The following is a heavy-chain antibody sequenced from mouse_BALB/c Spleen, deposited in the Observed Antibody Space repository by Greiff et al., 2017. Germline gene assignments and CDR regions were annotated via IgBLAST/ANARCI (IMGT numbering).Heavy chain of an antibody. CDR3: ARAFITTVVAPFDY. V-gene: IGHV5-6-5*01. CDR1: GFTFSSYA. CDR2: ISSGGST. D-gene: IGHD1-1*01. Sequence: EVKVVESGGGLVKPGGSLKLSCAASGFTFSSYAMSWVRQTPEKRLEWVASISSGGSTYYPDSVKGRFTISRDNARNILYLQMSSLRSEDTAMYYCARAFITTVVAPFDYWGQGTTLTVSS. J-gene: IGHJ2*01.